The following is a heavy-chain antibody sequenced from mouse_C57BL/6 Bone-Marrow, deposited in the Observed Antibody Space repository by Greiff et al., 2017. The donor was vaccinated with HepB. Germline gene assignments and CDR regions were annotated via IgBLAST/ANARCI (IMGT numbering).Heavy chain of an antibody. V-gene: IGHV5-12*01. Sequence: EVMLVESGGGLVQPGGSLKLSCAASGFTFSDYYMYWVRRTPEKRLEWVAYISNGGGSTYYPDTVKGRFTISRDNAKNTLYLQMSRLKSEDTAMYYCARHYGSSLYYAMDYWGQGTSVTVSS. D-gene: IGHD1-1*01. CDR1: GFTFSDYY. J-gene: IGHJ4*01. CDR2: ISNGGGST. CDR3: ARHYGSSLYYAMDY.